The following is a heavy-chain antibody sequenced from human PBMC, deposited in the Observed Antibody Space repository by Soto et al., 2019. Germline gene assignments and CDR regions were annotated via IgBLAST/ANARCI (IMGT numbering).Heavy chain of an antibody. CDR3: AREGSSSWFNWFDP. CDR2: IKQDGSEK. Sequence: EVQLVESGGGLVQPGGSLRLSCAASGFTFSSYWMSWVRQAPGKGLEWVANIKQDGSEKYYVDSVKGRFTISRDNAKNSLYLQMSSLRAEDTAVYYCAREGSSSWFNWFDPWGQGTLVTVSS. CDR1: GFTFSSYW. D-gene: IGHD6-13*01. J-gene: IGHJ5*02. V-gene: IGHV3-7*01.